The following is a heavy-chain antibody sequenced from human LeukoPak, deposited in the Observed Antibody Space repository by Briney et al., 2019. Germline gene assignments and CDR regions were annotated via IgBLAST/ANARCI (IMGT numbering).Heavy chain of an antibody. CDR2: INHSGST. D-gene: IGHD6-19*01. CDR1: GGSFSGYY. Sequence: SVTLSLTCAVYGGSFSGYYWSWIRQPPGKGLEWIGEINHSGSTNYNPSLKSRVTISVDTSKNQFSLKLSSVTAADTAVYYCARGRIAVAGTSYYYMDVWGKGTRVPVSS. V-gene: IGHV4-34*01. CDR3: ARGRIAVAGTSYYYMDV. J-gene: IGHJ6*03.